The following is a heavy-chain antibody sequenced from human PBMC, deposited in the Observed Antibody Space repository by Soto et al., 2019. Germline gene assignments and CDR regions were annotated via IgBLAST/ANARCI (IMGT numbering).Heavy chain of an antibody. V-gene: IGHV3-48*02. J-gene: IGHJ6*02. CDR2: ISSSSSTI. D-gene: IGHD3-3*01. Sequence: GGSLRLSCAASGFTFSSYSMNWVRQAPGKGLEWVSYISSSSSTIYYADSVKGRFTISRDNAKNSLYLQMNSLRDEDTAVYYCAREGFYLDNFWSGYYNFYYYGMDVWGQGTTVTVSS. CDR3: AREGFYLDNFWSGYYNFYYYGMDV. CDR1: GFTFSSYS.